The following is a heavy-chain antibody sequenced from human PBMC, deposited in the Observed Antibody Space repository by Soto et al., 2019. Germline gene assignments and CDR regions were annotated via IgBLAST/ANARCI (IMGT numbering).Heavy chain of an antibody. CDR1: GYTFTSYA. D-gene: IGHD6-6*01. Sequence: ASVKVSCKASGYTFTSYAMHWVRQAPGQRLEWMGWINAGNGNTKYSQKFQGRVTITRDTSASTAYMELSSLRSEDTAVYYCARGSSARPHNWFDPWGQGTLVTV. V-gene: IGHV1-3*01. CDR3: ARGSSARPHNWFDP. CDR2: INAGNGNT. J-gene: IGHJ5*02.